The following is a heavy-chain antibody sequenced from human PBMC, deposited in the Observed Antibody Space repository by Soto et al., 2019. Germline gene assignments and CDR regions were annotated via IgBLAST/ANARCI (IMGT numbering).Heavy chain of an antibody. J-gene: IGHJ6*02. V-gene: IGHV1-69*13. CDR1: GGTFSSFT. CDR2: IIPIYGTA. Sequence: SVKVSFKASGGTFSSFTISWVRQAPGQGLEWMGGIIPIYGTANYAQKFQGRVTITADASTMTAYMELSSLRSEDTAVYYCAKDRGADGKPYYYYAMDVWGQGTTVTVSS. CDR3: AKDRGADGKPYYYYAMDV. D-gene: IGHD3-10*01.